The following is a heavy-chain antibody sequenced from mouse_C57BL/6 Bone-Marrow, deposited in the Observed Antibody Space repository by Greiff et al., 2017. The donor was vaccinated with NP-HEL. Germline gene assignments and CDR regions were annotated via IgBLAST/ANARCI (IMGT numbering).Heavy chain of an antibody. CDR3: ARTRFYGSAY. CDR2: ISYDGSN. D-gene: IGHD2-1*01. V-gene: IGHV3-6*01. Sequence: EVKLMESGPGLVKPSQSLSLTCSVTGYSIPSGYYWNWIRQFPGNKLEWMGYISYDGSNNYNPSLKNRISITRDTSKNQFFLKLNSVTTEDTATYYCARTRFYGSAYWGQGTLVTVSA. CDR1: GYSIPSGYY. J-gene: IGHJ3*01.